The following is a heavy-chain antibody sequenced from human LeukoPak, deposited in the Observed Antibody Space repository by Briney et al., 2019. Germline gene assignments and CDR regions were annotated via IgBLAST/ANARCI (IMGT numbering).Heavy chain of an antibody. CDR3: ATDRGWRTSGYYLYYFEY. CDR2: IKHDGSEK. Sequence: GGSLRLSCAASGYIFTNYFMSWVRQAPGKGLEWVASIKHDGSEKYYVDSVRGRFTISRDNTKNSLYLQMSSLRAEDTAVYYCATDRGWRTSGYYLYYFEYWGQGTLVTFSS. J-gene: IGHJ4*02. CDR1: GYIFTNYF. D-gene: IGHD3-3*01. V-gene: IGHV3-7*01.